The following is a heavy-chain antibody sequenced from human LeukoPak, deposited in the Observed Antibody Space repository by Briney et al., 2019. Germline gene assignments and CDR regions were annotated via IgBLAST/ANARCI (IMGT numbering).Heavy chain of an antibody. J-gene: IGHJ5*02. CDR1: GGSISSGGYY. V-gene: IGHV4-30-2*01. CDR2: INHSGST. Sequence: SQTLSLTCTVSGGSISSGGYYWSWIRQPPGKGLEWIGEINHSGSTNYNPSLKSRVTISVDTSRNQFSLKLSSVTAADTAVYYCARLRNYDYVWGSYRSNWFDPWGQGTLVTVSS. CDR3: ARLRNYDYVWGSYRSNWFDP. D-gene: IGHD3-16*02.